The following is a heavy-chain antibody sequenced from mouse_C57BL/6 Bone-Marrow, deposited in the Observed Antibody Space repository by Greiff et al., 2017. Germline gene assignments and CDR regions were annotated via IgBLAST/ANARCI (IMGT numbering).Heavy chain of an antibody. CDR3: ARYNYGYPYYYAMDY. V-gene: IGHV1-39*01. D-gene: IGHD2-2*01. Sequence: VQLQQSGPELVKPGASVKISCKASGYSFTDYNMNWVKQSNGKSLEWIGVINPNYGTTSYNQKFKGKATLTVDQSSSTAYMQLNSLTSVVSAVYYCARYNYGYPYYYAMDYWGQGTSVTVSS. CDR1: GYSFTDYN. CDR2: INPNYGTT. J-gene: IGHJ4*01.